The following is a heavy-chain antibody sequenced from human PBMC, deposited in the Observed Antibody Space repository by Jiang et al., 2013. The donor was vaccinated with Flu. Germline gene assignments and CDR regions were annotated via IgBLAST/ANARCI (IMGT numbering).Heavy chain of an antibody. CDR3: AILELLVKEGDAFDI. CDR1: SSYA. J-gene: IGHJ3*02. CDR2: IIPILGTA. D-gene: IGHD1-26*01. Sequence: SSYAISWVRQAPGQGLEWMGGIIPILGTANYAQKFQGRVTITADESTSTAYMELSSLRSEDTAVYYCAILELLVKEGDAFDIWGQGTMVTVSS. V-gene: IGHV1-69*01.